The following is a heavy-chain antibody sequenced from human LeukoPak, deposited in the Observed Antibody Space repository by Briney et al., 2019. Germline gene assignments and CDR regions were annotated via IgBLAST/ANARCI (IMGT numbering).Heavy chain of an antibody. V-gene: IGHV4-59*01. J-gene: IGHJ4*02. CDR3: VRNTIAAAGSFDY. CDR2: IYYSGST. Sequence: PSETLSLTCTVSGGSISSYYWSWIRQPPGKGLEWIGYIYYSGSTNYDPSLKSRVTISVDTSKNQFSLKLSSVTAADTAVYYCVRNTIAAAGSFDYWGQGTLVTVSS. D-gene: IGHD6-13*01. CDR1: GGSISSYY.